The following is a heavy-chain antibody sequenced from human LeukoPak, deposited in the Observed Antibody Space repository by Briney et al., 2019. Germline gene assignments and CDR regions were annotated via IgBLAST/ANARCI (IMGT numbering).Heavy chain of an antibody. CDR1: GLTFDDYT. CDR2: ISREGDNA. D-gene: IGHD5-24*01. CDR3: AKGDGYNGCFDI. Sequence: GGSLRLSCVASGLTFDDYTMHWVRQAPGKGLEWVSFISREGDNAYYADSVRGRFTISRDNSKNSLSLEMNSLTSDDTALYYCAKGDGYNGCFDIWGQGTLVPSPQ. V-gene: IGHV3-43*01. J-gene: IGHJ4*02.